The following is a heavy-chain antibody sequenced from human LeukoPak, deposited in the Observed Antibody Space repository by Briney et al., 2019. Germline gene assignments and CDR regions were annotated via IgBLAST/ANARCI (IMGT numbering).Heavy chain of an antibody. CDR2: IYYSGST. V-gene: IGHV4-30-4*01. CDR1: GGSISSGDYY. D-gene: IGHD3-22*01. Sequence: PSETLSLTCTVSGGSISSGDYYWSWIRQPPGKGLEWIGYIYYSGSTYYNPSLKSRVTISVDTSKNQFSLKLSSVTAADTAVYYCARLSYDSSGWDFDYRGQGTLVTVSS. CDR3: ARLSYDSSGWDFDY. J-gene: IGHJ4*02.